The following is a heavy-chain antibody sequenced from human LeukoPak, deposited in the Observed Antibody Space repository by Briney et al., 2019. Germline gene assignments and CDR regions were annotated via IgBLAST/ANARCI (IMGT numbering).Heavy chain of an antibody. CDR3: ARGHSSGRDYYFDT. D-gene: IGHD6-19*01. Sequence: ASVKVSCKTSGYTFATYSINWVRQAPGQGLEWMGWISGYSGSTNYAQKLQGRVTMTTDTSTTTAYMELRSLKSDDKAVYYCARGHSSGRDYYFDTWGQGTLVTVSS. J-gene: IGHJ4*02. V-gene: IGHV1-18*01. CDR2: ISGYSGST. CDR1: GYTFATYS.